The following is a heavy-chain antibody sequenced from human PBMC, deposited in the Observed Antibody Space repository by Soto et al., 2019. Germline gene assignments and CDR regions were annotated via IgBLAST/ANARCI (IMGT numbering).Heavy chain of an antibody. D-gene: IGHD4-17*01. CDR1: GGSVNNANYF. CDR2: IYYSGST. J-gene: IGHJ6*02. V-gene: IGHV4-31*03. Sequence: QVRLEESGPGLVKPSETLSLICSVSGGSVNNANYFWNWIRHHPENGLEWIGYIYYSGSTRYNPSFKIGVTLSIETSKNQFSLSLNSVTVADTAVYFCARDADYGGSRGGMDVWGRGTTVTVSS. CDR3: ARDADYGGSRGGMDV.